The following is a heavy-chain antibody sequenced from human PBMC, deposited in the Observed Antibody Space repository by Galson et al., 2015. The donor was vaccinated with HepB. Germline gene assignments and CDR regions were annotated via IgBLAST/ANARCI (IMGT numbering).Heavy chain of an antibody. CDR2: ISYDGSNK. Sequence: SLRLSCAASGFTFSSYAMHWVRQAPGKGLEWVAVISYDGSNKYYADSVKGRFTISRDNSKNTLYLQMNSLRAEDTAVYYCARGGYSYGSGVDYWGQGTLVTVSS. CDR3: ARGGYSYGSGVDY. J-gene: IGHJ4*02. CDR1: GFTFSSYA. V-gene: IGHV3-30*04. D-gene: IGHD5-18*01.